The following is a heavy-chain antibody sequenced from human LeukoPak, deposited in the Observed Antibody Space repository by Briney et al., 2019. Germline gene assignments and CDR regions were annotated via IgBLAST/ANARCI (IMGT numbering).Heavy chain of an antibody. CDR3: ALMVCSGGSCYSPQTYYFDY. Sequence: PGGSLRLSCAVSGFTFSSYAMSWVRQAPGKGLEWVSAISGSGGSTYYADSVKGRFTISRDNSKNTLYLQMNSLRAEDTAVYYCALMVCSGGSCYSPQTYYFDYWGQGTLVTVSS. J-gene: IGHJ4*02. CDR2: ISGSGGST. D-gene: IGHD2-15*01. CDR1: GFTFSSYA. V-gene: IGHV3-23*01.